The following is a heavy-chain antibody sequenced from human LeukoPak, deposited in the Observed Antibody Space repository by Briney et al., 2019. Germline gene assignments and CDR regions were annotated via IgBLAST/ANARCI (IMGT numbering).Heavy chain of an antibody. J-gene: IGHJ3*02. CDR3: ARVLLGRPGIDSFDM. CDR2: INSGSYTI. V-gene: IGHV3-48*02. CDR1: GFRLGSYS. D-gene: IGHD1-1*01. Sequence: GGSLRLSCGASGFRLGSYSMDWVRQAPGKGLEWVSHINSGSYTIYYADSVKGRFTISRDNAGNSLYLQMNSLRDEDAAVYYCARVLLGRPGIDSFDMWGQGTMVTVSS.